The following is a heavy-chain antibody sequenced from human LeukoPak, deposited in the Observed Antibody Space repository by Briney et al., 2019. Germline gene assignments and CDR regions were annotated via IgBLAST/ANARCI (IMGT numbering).Heavy chain of an antibody. J-gene: IGHJ4*02. D-gene: IGHD3-22*01. CDR3: ARSGDYIKEGFDY. V-gene: IGHV4-38-2*01. CDR2: INHSGIS. Sequence: PSETLSLTCAVSGYSIRSGHYWGWLRQSPGKGLEWIGSINHSGISEYNPSLKSRVTLSVDTSKTQFSQKLRSVTAADRALYYCARSGDYIKEGFDYWGQGTQVTVSS. CDR1: GYSIRSGHY.